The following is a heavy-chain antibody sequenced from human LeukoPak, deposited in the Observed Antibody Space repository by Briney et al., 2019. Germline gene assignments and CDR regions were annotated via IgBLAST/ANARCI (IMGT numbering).Heavy chain of an antibody. V-gene: IGHV4-39*07. D-gene: IGHD6-13*01. J-gene: IGHJ2*01. Sequence: SETLSLTCTVSGGSISSGDYYWSWIRQPPGKGLEWIGEINHSGSTNYNPSLKSRVTISVDTSKNQFSLKLSSVTAADTAVYYCARGRVLRAAGHHSRRRYFDLWGRGTLVTVSS. CDR2: INHSGST. CDR1: GGSISSGDYY. CDR3: ARGRVLRAAGHHSRRRYFDL.